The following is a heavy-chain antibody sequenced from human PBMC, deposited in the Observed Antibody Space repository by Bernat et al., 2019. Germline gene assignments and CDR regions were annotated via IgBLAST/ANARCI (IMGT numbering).Heavy chain of an antibody. J-gene: IGHJ2*01. D-gene: IGHD6-19*01. V-gene: IGHV3-23*01. Sequence: EVQLLESGGGLVQPGGSLRLSCAASGFTFSSYAMSWVRQAPGKGLEWVSAISGSGGNTYDADSVKGRFTISRDNSKNTLYLQMNSLRAEDTAVYYCAKAMAGHWYFDLWGRGTLVTGSS. CDR3: AKAMAGHWYFDL. CDR2: ISGSGGNT. CDR1: GFTFSSYA.